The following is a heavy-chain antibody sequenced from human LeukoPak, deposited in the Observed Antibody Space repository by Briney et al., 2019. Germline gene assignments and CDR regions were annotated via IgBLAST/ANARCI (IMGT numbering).Heavy chain of an antibody. J-gene: IGHJ4*02. CDR3: AGEGPEEGTVTTFDY. CDR1: GYTFSSYG. Sequence: ASVKVSCKASGYTFSSYGISWVRQAPGQGPEWMGWISAYNGDTNYAQSLQGRVTMTTDTSTRTANMAFSSLRSEVTAVSCFAGEGPEEGTVTTFDYWGQGTLVTVSS. CDR2: ISAYNGDT. D-gene: IGHD4-17*01. V-gene: IGHV1-18*01.